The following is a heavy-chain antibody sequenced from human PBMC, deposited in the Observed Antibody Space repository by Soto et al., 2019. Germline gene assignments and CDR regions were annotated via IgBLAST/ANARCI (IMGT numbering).Heavy chain of an antibody. CDR1: GGSISSGGYS. D-gene: IGHD2-15*01. CDR2: IYHSGST. V-gene: IGHV4-30-2*01. J-gene: IGHJ4*02. Sequence: PSETLSLTCAVSGGSISSGGYSWSWIRQPPGKGLEWIGYIYHSGSTYYNPSLKSRVTISVDRSKNQFSLKLSSVTAADTAVYYCARVNRIFTHDIFYFFDYWGQGTLVTVSS. CDR3: ARVNRIFTHDIFYFFDY.